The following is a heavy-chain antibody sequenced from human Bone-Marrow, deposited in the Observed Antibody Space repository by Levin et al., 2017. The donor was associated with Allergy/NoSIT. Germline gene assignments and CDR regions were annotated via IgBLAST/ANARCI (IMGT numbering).Heavy chain of an antibody. Sequence: GESLKISCKVSGSTLNEVAMHWLRQSPGKGLEWMGGFDPEDGEIFYAEEFQGRVTMTEDTSTDTAYMELTSLRSEDTALYYCATQARFYFDFWGQGTLVAVSS. J-gene: IGHJ4*02. CDR2: FDPEDGEI. V-gene: IGHV1-24*01. CDR3: ATQARFYFDF. CDR1: GSTLNEVA.